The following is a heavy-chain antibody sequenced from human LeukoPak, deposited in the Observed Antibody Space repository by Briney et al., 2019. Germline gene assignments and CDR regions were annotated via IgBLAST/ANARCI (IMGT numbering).Heavy chain of an antibody. Sequence: SETLSLTCTVSGGSISRSSYYWGWIRQPPGKGLEWIGSIYYGGSTYYNLSLKSRVTISVDTSKNQFSLKLSSVTAADTAVYYCARERRRYFDLWGRGTLVTVSS. CDR1: GGSISRSSYY. J-gene: IGHJ2*01. CDR2: IYYGGST. V-gene: IGHV4-39*07. D-gene: IGHD1-1*01. CDR3: ARERRRYFDL.